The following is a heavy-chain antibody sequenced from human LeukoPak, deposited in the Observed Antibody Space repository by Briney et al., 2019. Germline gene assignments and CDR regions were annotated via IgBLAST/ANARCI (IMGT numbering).Heavy chain of an antibody. CDR2: IYTSGST. CDR1: GGSISSGSYY. Sequence: PSQTLSLTCTVSGGSISSGSYYWSWIRQPAGKGLEWNGRIYTSGSTNYNPSLKSRVTISVDTSKNQFSLKLSSVTAADTAVYYCAAEGVVVPAAMYYWGQGTLVTVSS. J-gene: IGHJ4*02. CDR3: AAEGVVVPAAMYY. V-gene: IGHV4-61*02. D-gene: IGHD2-2*01.